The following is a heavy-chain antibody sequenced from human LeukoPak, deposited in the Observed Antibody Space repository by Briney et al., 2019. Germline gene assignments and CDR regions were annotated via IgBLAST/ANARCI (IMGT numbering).Heavy chain of an antibody. Sequence: GGSLRLSCAASGFTFSDYYMSWIRQAPGKGLEWVSYISSSGSTIYYADSVKGRFTISRDNAKNSLYLQMNSLRVEDAAFYYCAKDNRRHYTSGPNPDSLHWGQGALVTVSS. J-gene: IGHJ4*02. V-gene: IGHV3-11*01. D-gene: IGHD6-19*01. CDR3: AKDNRRHYTSGPNPDSLH. CDR1: GFTFSDYY. CDR2: ISSSGSTI.